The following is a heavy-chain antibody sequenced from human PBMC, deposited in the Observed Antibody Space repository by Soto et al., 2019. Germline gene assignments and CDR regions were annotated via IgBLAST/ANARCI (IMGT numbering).Heavy chain of an antibody. D-gene: IGHD3-16*01. CDR2: INHSGST. CDR1: GGSFSGYY. V-gene: IGHV4-34*01. CDR3: ARDSMITPGGLLLRPLFY. J-gene: IGHJ4*02. Sequence: PSETLSLTCAVYGGSFSGYYWTWIRQPPGTGLEWIGEINHSGSTNYNPSLKSRVTISVDTSKNQFSLKLNSVTAADTAVYYCARDSMITPGGLLLRPLFYWGQGILVTVSS.